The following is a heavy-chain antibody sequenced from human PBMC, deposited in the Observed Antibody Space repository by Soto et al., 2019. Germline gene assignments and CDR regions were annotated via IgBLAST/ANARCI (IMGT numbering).Heavy chain of an antibody. CDR1: GGSISSGGYS. CDR2: IYHSGST. J-gene: IGHJ4*02. V-gene: IGHV4-30-2*01. D-gene: IGHD3-22*01. Sequence: PSETLSLTCAVSGGSISSGGYSWNWIRQPPGKGLEWIGYIYHSGSTLYNPSLKSRVTISVDKSKNQFSLKLSSVTAADTAVYYCATLPKRSSGYYYDYWGQGTLVTVSS. CDR3: ATLPKRSSGYYYDY.